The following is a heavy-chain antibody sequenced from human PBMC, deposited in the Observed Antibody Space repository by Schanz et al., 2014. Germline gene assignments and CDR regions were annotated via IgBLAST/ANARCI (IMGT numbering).Heavy chain of an antibody. CDR3: AKGPYYYYYMDV. J-gene: IGHJ6*03. CDR2: ISDSGTYT. V-gene: IGHV3-23*01. Sequence: EVQLLESGGGLVQPGGSLRLSCAASGFTFSSYAMSWVRQAPGKGLEWLSYISDSGTYTNYADSVKGRFTISGDSSKYTVYLQMNSLRADDTAVYYCAKGPYYYYYMDVWGNGTTVTVSS. CDR1: GFTFSSYA.